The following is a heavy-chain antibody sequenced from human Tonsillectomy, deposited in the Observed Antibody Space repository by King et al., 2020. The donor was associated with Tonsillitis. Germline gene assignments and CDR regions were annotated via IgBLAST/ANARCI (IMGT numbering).Heavy chain of an antibody. CDR1: GFTFSSYS. Sequence: DVQLVESGGGLVQPGGSLRLSCAASGFTFSSYSMNWVRQAPGKGLEWVSYIGSTSSTVYYADSVQGRFTISRDNAKNSLFLQMNSLRDEDTAVYYCARDEWEAGIHLGDFDYWGQGTLVTVSS. CDR3: ARDEWEAGIHLGDFDY. V-gene: IGHV3-48*02. J-gene: IGHJ4*02. D-gene: IGHD1-26*01. CDR2: IGSTSSTV.